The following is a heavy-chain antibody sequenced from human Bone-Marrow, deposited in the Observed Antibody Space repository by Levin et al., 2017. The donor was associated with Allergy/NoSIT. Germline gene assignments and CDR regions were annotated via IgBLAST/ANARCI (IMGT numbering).Heavy chain of an antibody. CDR2: ISGDGSST. CDR1: GFTISGYW. V-gene: IGHV3-74*01. D-gene: IGHD5-12*01. Sequence: AGGSLRLSCAASGFTISGYWMHWVRQAPGKGLEWVARISGDGSSTSYADSVKDRFTISRDNAKNTLYLQVNSLRPEDTAVYYCARGNSGYGFFDYWGQGTLVTVSS. J-gene: IGHJ4*02. CDR3: ARGNSGYGFFDY.